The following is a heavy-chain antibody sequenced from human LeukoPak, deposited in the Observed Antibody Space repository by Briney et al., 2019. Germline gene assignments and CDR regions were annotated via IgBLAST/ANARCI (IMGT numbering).Heavy chain of an antibody. Sequence: GGSLRLSCAASGFTFSSYSMHWVRQAPGKGLEWVSYISSISTTIYYADSVKGRFTISRDNAKNSLYLQMNSLRAEDTGVYYCARDPGYGGNYYMDVWGKGTTVSVSS. D-gene: IGHD1-26*01. CDR3: ARDPGYGGNYYMDV. CDR2: ISSISTTI. J-gene: IGHJ6*03. CDR1: GFTFSSYS. V-gene: IGHV3-48*01.